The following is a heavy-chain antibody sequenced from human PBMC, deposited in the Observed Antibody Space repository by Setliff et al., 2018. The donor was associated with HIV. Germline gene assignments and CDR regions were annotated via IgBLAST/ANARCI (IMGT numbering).Heavy chain of an antibody. CDR3: ARSHDYGDDRRLDY. Sequence: GGSLRLSCAASGFTFSDYYMTWIRQAPGKGLEWVSYISSSAGTYTNYAESVKGRFTISRDNAKNSLYLQLDSLTAEDTAIYYCARSHDYGDDRRLDYWGQGTLVTVSS. D-gene: IGHD4-17*01. V-gene: IGHV3-11*03. J-gene: IGHJ4*02. CDR2: ISSSAGTYT. CDR1: GFTFSDYY.